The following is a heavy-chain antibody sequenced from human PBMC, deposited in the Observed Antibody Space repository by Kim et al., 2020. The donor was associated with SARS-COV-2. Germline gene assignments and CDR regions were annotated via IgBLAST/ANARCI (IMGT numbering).Heavy chain of an antibody. CDR3: ARAGYYYGSGSPPVLEGAFDI. D-gene: IGHD3-10*01. V-gene: IGHV1-46*01. J-gene: IGHJ3*02. Sequence: ASVKVSCKASGYTFTSYYMHWVRQAPGQGLEWMGIINPSGGSTSYAQKFQGRVTMTRDTSTSTVYMELSSLRSEDTAVYYCARAGYYYGSGSPPVLEGAFDIWGQGTMVTVSS. CDR2: INPSGGST. CDR1: GYTFTSYY.